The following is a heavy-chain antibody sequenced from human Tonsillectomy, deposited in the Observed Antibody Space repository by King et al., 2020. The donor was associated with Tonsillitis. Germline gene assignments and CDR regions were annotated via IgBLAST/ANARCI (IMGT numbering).Heavy chain of an antibody. J-gene: IGHJ3*02. CDR1: GGSISSYY. Sequence: QLQESGPGLVKPSETLSLTCSVSGGSISSYYWSWIRQPPGKGLEWIGYIYYSGSTNYNPSLKSRVTISVYTSKNHFSLKLSSVTAADTAVYYCARHSMIVVAGDAFDIWGQGTMVTVSS. CDR3: ARHSMIVVAGDAFDI. D-gene: IGHD3-22*01. CDR2: IYYSGST. V-gene: IGHV4-59*01.